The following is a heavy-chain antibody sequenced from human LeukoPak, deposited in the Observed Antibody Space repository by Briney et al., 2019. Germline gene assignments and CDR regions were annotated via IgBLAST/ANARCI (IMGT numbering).Heavy chain of an antibody. J-gene: IGHJ6*02. CDR2: ISYDGSNK. D-gene: IGHD3-10*01. Sequence: GRSLRLSCAASGFTFSSYAMHWVRQAPGKGLEGVAVISYDGSNKYYADSVKGRFTISRDNSKNTLYLQMNSLRAEDTAVYYCARDGSERPSLYGMDVWGQGTTVTVSS. CDR3: ARDGSERPSLYGMDV. V-gene: IGHV3-30-3*01. CDR1: GFTFSSYA.